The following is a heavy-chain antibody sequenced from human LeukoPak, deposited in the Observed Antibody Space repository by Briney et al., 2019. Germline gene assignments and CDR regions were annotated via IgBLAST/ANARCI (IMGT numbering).Heavy chain of an antibody. Sequence: PGRSLRLSCAASGFIFSTYAMHWVRQAPGKGLEWVAVISYHGRDQYYADSVKGRFTISRDNSKSTLSLQMNSLRAEDTAVYYCARKDLNSCNCYNEYWGQGTLVTVSS. CDR3: ARKDLNSCNCYNEY. D-gene: IGHD2-2*02. V-gene: IGHV3-30*04. J-gene: IGHJ4*02. CDR1: GFIFSTYA. CDR2: ISYHGRDQ.